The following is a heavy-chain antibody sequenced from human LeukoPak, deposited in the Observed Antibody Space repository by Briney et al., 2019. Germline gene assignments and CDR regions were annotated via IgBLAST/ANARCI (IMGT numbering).Heavy chain of an antibody. V-gene: IGHV3-30*19. J-gene: IGHJ6*03. D-gene: IGHD3-3*01. Sequence: GGSLRLSCAASGFAFSRHGIHWVRQAPGKGLEWVSVISYDESNKYYADSVKGRFTISRDDSKNTLYLQMNSLRPEDTAVYYCARAAWSAYPYYFYYMDVWGKGTTVTVSS. CDR1: GFAFSRHG. CDR3: ARAAWSAYPYYFYYMDV. CDR2: ISYDESNK.